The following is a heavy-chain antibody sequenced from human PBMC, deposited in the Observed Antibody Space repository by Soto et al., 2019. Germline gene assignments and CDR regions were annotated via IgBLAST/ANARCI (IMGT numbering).Heavy chain of an antibody. CDR2: IYYSGST. Sequence: QLQLQESGPGLVKPSETLSLTCTVSGGSISSSSYYWGWIRQPPGKGLEWIGSIYYSGSTYYNPSLKSRVTISVDTSKNQFSLKLSSVTAADTAVYYCAGGGIGILDAFDIWGQGTMVTVSS. J-gene: IGHJ3*02. D-gene: IGHD3-16*01. V-gene: IGHV4-39*01. CDR1: GGSISSSSYY. CDR3: AGGGIGILDAFDI.